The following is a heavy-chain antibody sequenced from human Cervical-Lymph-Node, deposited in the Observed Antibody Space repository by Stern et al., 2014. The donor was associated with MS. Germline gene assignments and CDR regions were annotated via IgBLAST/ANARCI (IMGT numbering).Heavy chain of an antibody. CDR1: GFSLSNYA. V-gene: IGHV3-48*02. D-gene: IGHD2-21*01. CDR3: ARSLSLQGI. J-gene: IGHJ4*02. Sequence: EVQLVESGGGLVQPGGSLRLSCVASGFSLSNYAMNWVRQAAGKGLEWVSSISSSSSIIYYGDSVKGRFTISRDNAKNSLYLQMDSLRDEDTAVYYCARSLSLQGIWGQGTLVTVSS. CDR2: ISSSSSII.